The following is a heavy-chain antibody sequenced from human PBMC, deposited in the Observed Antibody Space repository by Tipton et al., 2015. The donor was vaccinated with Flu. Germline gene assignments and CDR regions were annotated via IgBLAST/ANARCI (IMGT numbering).Heavy chain of an antibody. CDR2: LRGSGSSI. D-gene: IGHD3-9*01. Sequence: SLRLSCAASGLTFSNYAMSWVRQAPGKGLEWVAGLRGSGSSIYYADSVKGRFTISRDNSKNMLYVQMNSLRAEDTAVYYCVKAKNYDIVAAYYGMDVWGQGTTVTVSS. CDR3: VKAKNYDIVAAYYGMDV. V-gene: IGHV3-23*01. J-gene: IGHJ6*02. CDR1: GLTFSNYA.